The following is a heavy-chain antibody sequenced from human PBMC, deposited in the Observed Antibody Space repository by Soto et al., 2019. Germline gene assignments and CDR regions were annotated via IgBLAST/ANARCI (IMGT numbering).Heavy chain of an antibody. V-gene: IGHV4-4*07. CDR1: GGSINTFY. CDR2: IFSSGST. D-gene: IGHD5-12*01. CDR3: AREGSHSAYNFAHGIQLWSFDF. Sequence: SETLSLTCTVSGGSINTFYWSWVRQPAGKGLEWIGRIFSSGSTSFNPSLESRVAMSVDTSKNHFSLNLSSVTAADMAVYYCAREGSHSAYNFAHGIQLWSFDFWGQGALVTVSS. J-gene: IGHJ4*02.